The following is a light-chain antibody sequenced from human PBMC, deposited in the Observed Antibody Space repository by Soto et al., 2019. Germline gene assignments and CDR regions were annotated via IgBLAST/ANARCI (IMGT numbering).Light chain of an antibody. J-gene: IGKJ4*01. CDR1: PAIASF. CDR3: QQFNNYPLT. CDR2: DAS. Sequence: AIQLTQSPSSLSASVGDRVTITCRASPAIASFLAWYQQKPGTAPKLLIYDASTLVSGVPSRFSGTGSGTAFTLSISSLQPEDFATYHCQQFNNYPLTFGGGTKVDIK. V-gene: IGKV1D-13*01.